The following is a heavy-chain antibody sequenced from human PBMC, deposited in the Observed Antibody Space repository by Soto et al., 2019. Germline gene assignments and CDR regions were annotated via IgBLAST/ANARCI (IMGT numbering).Heavy chain of an antibody. D-gene: IGHD6-13*01. Sequence: PGGSLRLSCAASGFTVSSNYMSWVRQAPGKGLEWVSVIYSGGSTYYADSVKGRFTISRDNSKNTLYLQMNSLRAEDTAVYYCARGLISWQQLVPWFDPWGQGTLVTVSS. J-gene: IGHJ5*02. CDR2: IYSGGST. CDR1: GFTVSSNY. V-gene: IGHV3-66*01. CDR3: ARGLISWQQLVPWFDP.